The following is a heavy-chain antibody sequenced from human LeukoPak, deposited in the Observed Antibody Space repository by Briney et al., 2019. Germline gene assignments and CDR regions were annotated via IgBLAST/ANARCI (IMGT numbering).Heavy chain of an antibody. Sequence: GGPLRLSCAASGFTFSSYGMHWVRQAPGKGLEWVAVISYGGSNKYYADSVKGRFTISRDNSKNTLYLQMNSLRAEDTAVYYCARGSGGFDYWGQGTLVTVSS. D-gene: IGHD3-10*01. CDR2: ISYGGSNK. V-gene: IGHV3-30*03. J-gene: IGHJ4*02. CDR3: ARGSGGFDY. CDR1: GFTFSSYG.